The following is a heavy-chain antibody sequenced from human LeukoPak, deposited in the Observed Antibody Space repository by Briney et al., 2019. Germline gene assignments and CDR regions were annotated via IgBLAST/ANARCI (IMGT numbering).Heavy chain of an antibody. D-gene: IGHD6-6*01. Sequence: TGGSLRLSCAASGFTFSDYYMTWVRQAPGKGLEWLSYISGSSGDINYSDSVRGRFTISRDNAKSSLYLQMNSLRAEDTAVYYCTRDPRPLDYLGQGTLVTVSS. CDR2: ISGSSGDI. J-gene: IGHJ4*02. CDR3: TRDPRPLDY. V-gene: IGHV3-11*06. CDR1: GFTFSDYY.